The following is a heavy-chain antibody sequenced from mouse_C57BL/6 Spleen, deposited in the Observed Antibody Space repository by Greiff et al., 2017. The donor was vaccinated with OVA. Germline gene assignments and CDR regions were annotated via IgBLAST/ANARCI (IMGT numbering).Heavy chain of an antibody. V-gene: IGHV14-4*01. CDR1: GFNIKDDY. D-gene: IGHD2-3*01. CDR2: IDPENGDT. J-gene: IGHJ2*01. CDR3: TFYEYLDY. Sequence: VQLKESGAELVRPGASVKLSCTASGFNIKDDYMHWVKQRPEQGLEWIGWIDPENGDTEYASKFQGKATITADTSSNTAYLQLSSLTSEDTAVYYCTFYEYLDYWGQGTTLTVSS.